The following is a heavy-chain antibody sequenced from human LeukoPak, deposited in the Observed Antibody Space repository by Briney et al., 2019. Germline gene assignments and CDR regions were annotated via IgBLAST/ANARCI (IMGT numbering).Heavy chain of an antibody. Sequence: SETLSLTCTVSGGSISDSYWSWIRQPPGKGLERIGYIHYSGSTNYNPSLKSRVTMSVDTSKSQLSLRLSSVTAADTAMYYCARVAGDNSLDYWGQGTLVTVSS. CDR3: ARVAGDNSLDY. CDR2: IHYSGST. V-gene: IGHV4-59*01. J-gene: IGHJ4*02. CDR1: GGSISDSY. D-gene: IGHD3-16*01.